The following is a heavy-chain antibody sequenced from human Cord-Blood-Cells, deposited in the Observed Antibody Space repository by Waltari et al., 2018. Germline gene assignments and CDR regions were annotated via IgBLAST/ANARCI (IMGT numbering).Heavy chain of an antibody. D-gene: IGHD3-10*01. V-gene: IGHV1-24*01. CDR3: ATGAVRWRWFDP. Sequence: QVQLVQSGAEVKKPGASVKVSCKVSGYTLTELSMHWVLQAPGKGLEWMGGFEPEDCETINARKFQGRVTMTEDTSTDTAYMELSSLRSEDTAVYYCATGAVRWRWFDPWGQGTLVTVSS. CDR2: FEPEDCET. J-gene: IGHJ5*02. CDR1: GYTLTELS.